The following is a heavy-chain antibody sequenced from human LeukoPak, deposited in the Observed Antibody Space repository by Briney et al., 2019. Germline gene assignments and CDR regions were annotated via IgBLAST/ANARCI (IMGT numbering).Heavy chain of an antibody. CDR2: ISSSSSYI. D-gene: IGHD6-19*01. Sequence: TGGSLTLSCAASGFTFSSYSMNWVRQAPGKGLEWVSSISSSSSYIYYADSVKGRFTISRDNAKNSLYLQMNSLRAQDTAVYYCARDISGWLDYWGQGTLVTVSS. CDR1: GFTFSSYS. CDR3: ARDISGWLDY. J-gene: IGHJ4*02. V-gene: IGHV3-21*01.